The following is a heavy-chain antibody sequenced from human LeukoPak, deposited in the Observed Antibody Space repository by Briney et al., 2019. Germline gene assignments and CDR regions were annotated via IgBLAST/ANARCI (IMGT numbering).Heavy chain of an antibody. CDR2: IYTSGST. V-gene: IGHV4-4*07. D-gene: IGHD2-2*01. Sequence: SETLSLTCTVSGGSISSYYWSWIRQPAGKGLEWIGRIYTSGSTNYNPSLKSRVTMSVDTSKNQFSLKLSSVTAADTAVYYCARGSDCSSTSCYPYYYYYMDVWGKGTTVTVSS. J-gene: IGHJ6*03. CDR1: GGSISSYY. CDR3: ARGSDCSSTSCYPYYYYYMDV.